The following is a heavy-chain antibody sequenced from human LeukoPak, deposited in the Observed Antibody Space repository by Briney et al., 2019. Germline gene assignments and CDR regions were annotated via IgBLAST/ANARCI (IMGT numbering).Heavy chain of an antibody. CDR3: VTENRYFDY. J-gene: IGHJ4*02. CDR2: IKRKTDGGTT. CDR1: GFTFSNYY. V-gene: IGHV3-15*01. Sequence: PGGSLRLSCAASGFTFSNYYMHWVRQAPGKGLEWVGRIKRKTDGGTTSYAAPVKGRFTISRDDSKNTLYLQMNSLKTEDTAVFYCVTENRYFDYWGQGTLVTVSS. D-gene: IGHD2-21*02.